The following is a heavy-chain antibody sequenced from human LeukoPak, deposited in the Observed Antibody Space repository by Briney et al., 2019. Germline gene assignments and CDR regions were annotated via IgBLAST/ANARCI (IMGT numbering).Heavy chain of an antibody. Sequence: SETLSLTCIVSGGSISSYYWSWIRQPAGKGLEWIGRIYTSGSTNYNPSLKSRVTMSVDTSKNQFSLKLSSVTAADTAVYYCASGCSSTSCSKDYYYYMDVWGKGITVTVSS. CDR2: IYTSGST. CDR1: GGSISSYY. CDR3: ASGCSSTSCSKDYYYYMDV. V-gene: IGHV4-4*07. J-gene: IGHJ6*03. D-gene: IGHD2-2*01.